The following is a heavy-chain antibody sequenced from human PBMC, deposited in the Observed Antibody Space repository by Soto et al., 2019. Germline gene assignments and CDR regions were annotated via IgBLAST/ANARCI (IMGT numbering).Heavy chain of an antibody. CDR3: ARGRSGGSCYSYYYYGMDV. V-gene: IGHV1-18*01. J-gene: IGHJ6*02. CDR1: GYTFTSYG. CDR2: ISAYNGNT. Sequence: ASVKVSCKASGYTFTSYGISWVRQAPGQGLEWMGWISAYNGNTNYAQKLQGRVTMTTDTSTSTAYMELRSLRSDDTDVYYCARGRSGGSCYSYYYYGMDVWGQGTTVTVSS. D-gene: IGHD2-15*01.